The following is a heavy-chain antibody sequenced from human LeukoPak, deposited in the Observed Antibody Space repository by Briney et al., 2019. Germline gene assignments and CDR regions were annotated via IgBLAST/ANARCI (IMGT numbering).Heavy chain of an antibody. Sequence: GGSLRLSCAASGFTFSSYWMHWVRQAPGKGLVWVSRIKSDGSTTTYADSVKGRFTISRDNAKNTLYLQMNSLRAEDTAVYYCARVGDTHFYYWGQGTLVTVSS. J-gene: IGHJ4*02. CDR1: GFTFSSYW. CDR2: IKSDGSTT. D-gene: IGHD3-16*01. CDR3: ARVGDTHFYY. V-gene: IGHV3-74*01.